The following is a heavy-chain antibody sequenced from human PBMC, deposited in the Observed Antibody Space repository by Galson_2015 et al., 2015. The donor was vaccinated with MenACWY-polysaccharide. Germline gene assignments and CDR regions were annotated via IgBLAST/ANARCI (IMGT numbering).Heavy chain of an antibody. CDR3: AREPTYSGSFGWFDP. Sequence: ETLSLTCTVSGGSVTSGTYYWSWLRPSPGKGLEWIGYMSYSGIANYNPSLRSRVTISIDASKNQFSLRLTSMTAADTAMYYCAREPTYSGSFGWFDPWGQGTLVTVSS. D-gene: IGHD1-26*01. CDR1: GGSVTSGTYY. V-gene: IGHV4-61*01. J-gene: IGHJ5*02. CDR2: MSYSGIA.